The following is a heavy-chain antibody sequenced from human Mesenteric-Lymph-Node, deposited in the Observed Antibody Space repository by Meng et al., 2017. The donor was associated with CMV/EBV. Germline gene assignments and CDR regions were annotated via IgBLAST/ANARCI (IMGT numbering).Heavy chain of an antibody. CDR3: ARDTLLWFGEPRGQNWFDP. V-gene: IGHV1-18*01. J-gene: IGHJ5*02. CDR2: ISPYNDNT. CDR1: GYTFTTYG. Sequence: VKVSCKASGYTFTTYGISWVRQAPGQGLEWMGWISPYNDNTKYAQKFQARVTMTTDTSTSTANMELRSLRSDDTAVYYCARDTLLWFGEPRGQNWFDPWGQGTLVTVSS. D-gene: IGHD3-10*01.